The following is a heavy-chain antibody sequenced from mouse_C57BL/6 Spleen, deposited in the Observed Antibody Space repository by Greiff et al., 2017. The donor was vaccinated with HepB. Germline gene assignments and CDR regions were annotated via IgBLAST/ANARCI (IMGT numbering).Heavy chain of an antibody. Sequence: DVHLVESGGGLVQSGRSLRLSCATSGFTFSDFYMEWVRQAPGKGLEWIAASRNKANDYTTEYSASVKGRFIVSRDTSQSILYLQMNALRAEDTAIYYCARDADDGYYGGWYFDVWGTGTTVTVSS. CDR1: GFTFSDFY. V-gene: IGHV7-1*01. CDR2: SRNKANDYTT. J-gene: IGHJ1*03. D-gene: IGHD2-3*01. CDR3: ARDADDGYYGGWYFDV.